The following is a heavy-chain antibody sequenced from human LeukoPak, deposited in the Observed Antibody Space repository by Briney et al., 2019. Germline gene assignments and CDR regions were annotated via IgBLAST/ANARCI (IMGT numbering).Heavy chain of an antibody. D-gene: IGHD6-13*01. CDR2: IYSGGNT. Sequence: GGSLRLSCAASGFTVSSNYMSWVRQAPGKGLEWVSVIYSGGNTYYAESVKGRFTISRDNSKNTLYLQMKSLRVEDTAVYYCAGGSSRWLRGASSWLADHWGQGTLVTVSS. J-gene: IGHJ4*02. V-gene: IGHV3-66*01. CDR1: GFTVSSNY. CDR3: AGGSSRWLRGASSWLADH.